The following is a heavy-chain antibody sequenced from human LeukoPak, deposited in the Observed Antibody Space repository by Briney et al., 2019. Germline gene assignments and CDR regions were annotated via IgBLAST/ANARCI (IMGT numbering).Heavy chain of an antibody. V-gene: IGHV3-48*03. CDR3: ARDLWYSGSRAPPRAFDI. CDR1: GFIFSSYE. Sequence: GRSLRLSCEASGFIFSSYEMNWVRQAPGKGLEWVSFISSSGRTMCYADSMKGRFTVSRDNAKNSVYLQMNSLRAEDTAVYYCARDLWYSGSRAPPRAFDIWGQGTMVTVSS. CDR2: ISSSGRTM. J-gene: IGHJ3*02. D-gene: IGHD1-26*01.